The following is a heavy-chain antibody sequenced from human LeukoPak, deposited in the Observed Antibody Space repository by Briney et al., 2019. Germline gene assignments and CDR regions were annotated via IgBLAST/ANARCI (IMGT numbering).Heavy chain of an antibody. CDR3: ARAPEDRFWSGYYGSHTYYGMDV. J-gene: IGHJ6*02. CDR2: ISVYIGNT. CDR1: GYTFTSYG. V-gene: IGHV1-18*01. Sequence: ASVKVSCKASGYTFTSYGISRVRQAPGQGLEWMGWISVYIGNTNYAQKLKGRVTMTTYTSTSTAYMELRSLRSDDTAVYYCARAPEDRFWSGYYGSHTYYGMDVWGQGTTVTVSS. D-gene: IGHD3-3*01.